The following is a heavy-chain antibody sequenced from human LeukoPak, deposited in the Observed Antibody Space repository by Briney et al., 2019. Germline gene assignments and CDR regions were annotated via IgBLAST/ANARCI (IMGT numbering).Heavy chain of an antibody. Sequence: SCKASGYTFTGYYMHWVRQAPGKGLEWVAVIWYDGSNKYYADSVKGRFTISRDNSKNTLYLQMNSLRAEDTAVYYCAKEDPPYSSGWYEYFQHWGQGTLVTVSS. CDR3: AKEDPPYSSGWYEYFQH. V-gene: IGHV3-33*06. D-gene: IGHD6-19*01. J-gene: IGHJ1*01. CDR1: GYTFTGYY. CDR2: IWYDGSNK.